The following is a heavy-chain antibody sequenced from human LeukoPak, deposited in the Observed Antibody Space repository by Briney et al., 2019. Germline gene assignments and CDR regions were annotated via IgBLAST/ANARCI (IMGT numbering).Heavy chain of an antibody. Sequence: GGSLRLSCAASGFTLTTNYMTWVRQAPGKGLEWASVIYISGNTYYTDSVKGRFTISRDNSKNTLYPQMNSLRPEDTAVYYCARDHMRGYIFMDVWGKGTTVTVSS. V-gene: IGHV3-66*03. CDR2: IYISGNT. D-gene: IGHD3-3*01. J-gene: IGHJ6*03. CDR3: ARDHMRGYIFMDV. CDR1: GFTLTTNY.